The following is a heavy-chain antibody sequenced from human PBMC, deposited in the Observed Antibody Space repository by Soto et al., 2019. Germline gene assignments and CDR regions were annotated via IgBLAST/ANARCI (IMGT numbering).Heavy chain of an antibody. CDR1: GFTFSSYA. J-gene: IGHJ6*02. D-gene: IGHD3-3*01. CDR3: AESQSRPVVLRFLEWLPDYYYYGMDV. Sequence: GGSLRLSCAASGFTFSSYAMSWVRQAPGKGLEWVSAISGSGGSTYYADSVKGRFTISRDNSKNTLYLQMNSLRAEDTAVYYCAESQSRPVVLRFLEWLPDYYYYGMDVWGQGTTVTVSS. CDR2: ISGSGGST. V-gene: IGHV3-23*01.